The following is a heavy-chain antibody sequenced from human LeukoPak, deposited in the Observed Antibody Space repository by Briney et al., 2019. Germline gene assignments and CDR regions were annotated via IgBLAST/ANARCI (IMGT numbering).Heavy chain of an antibody. Sequence: SETLSLTCAVSGYSISSGYYWSWIRQPPGKGLEWIGEINHSGSTNYNPSLKSRVTISVDTSKNQFSLKLSSVTAADTAVYYCARGHSRSRVTKHWGQGTLVTVSS. V-gene: IGHV4-34*01. CDR1: GYSISSGYY. CDR3: ARGHSRSRVTKH. J-gene: IGHJ4*02. CDR2: INHSGST. D-gene: IGHD2-21*02.